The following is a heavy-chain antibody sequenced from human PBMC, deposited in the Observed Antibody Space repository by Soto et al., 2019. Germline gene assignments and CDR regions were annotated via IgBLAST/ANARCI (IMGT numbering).Heavy chain of an antibody. V-gene: IGHV1-18*04. J-gene: IGHJ6*02. CDR3: ALSPDFWSGYWAANYYYGMDV. CDR1: GYTFTSCG. Sequence: ASVKVSCKASGYTFTSCGISWVRQAPGQGLEWMGWISAYNGNTNYAQKLQGRVTMTTDTSTSTAYMELRSLRSDDTAVYYCALSPDFWSGYWAANYYYGMDVWGQGTTVTVSS. D-gene: IGHD3-3*01. CDR2: ISAYNGNT.